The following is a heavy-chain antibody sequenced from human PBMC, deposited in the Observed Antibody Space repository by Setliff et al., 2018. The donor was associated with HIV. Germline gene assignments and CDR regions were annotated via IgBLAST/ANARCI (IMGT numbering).Heavy chain of an antibody. Sequence: SVKVSCKASGGTFSGYAISWVRQAPGQGLELMGGIIPIFGTANYAQKFQGRVTITADESTSTAYMELSSLRSEDTAVYYCARPIRAAAGNDAFHVWGQGTMVTVSS. CDR3: ARPIRAAAGNDAFHV. CDR1: GGTFSGYA. D-gene: IGHD6-13*01. V-gene: IGHV1-69*13. J-gene: IGHJ3*01. CDR2: IIPIFGTA.